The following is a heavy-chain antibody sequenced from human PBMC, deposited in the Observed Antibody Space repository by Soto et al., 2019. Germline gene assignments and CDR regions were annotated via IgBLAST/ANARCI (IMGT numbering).Heavy chain of an antibody. J-gene: IGHJ6*03. CDR3: AGYCSSTSCYSPVNMDV. D-gene: IGHD2-2*01. CDR1: GGSFSGYY. Sequence: SETLCLTCAVYGGSFSGYYWSWIRQPPGKGLEWTGEINHSGSTNYNPSLKSRVTISVDTSKNQFSLKLSSVTAADTAVYYCAGYCSSTSCYSPVNMDVWGKGTTVTVSS. V-gene: IGHV4-34*01. CDR2: INHSGST.